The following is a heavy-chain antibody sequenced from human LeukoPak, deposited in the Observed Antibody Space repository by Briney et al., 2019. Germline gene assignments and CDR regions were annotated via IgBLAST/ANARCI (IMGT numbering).Heavy chain of an antibody. CDR1: GYTFTGYY. J-gene: IGHJ4*02. CDR3: ARDRGGGYSYGYGY. D-gene: IGHD5-18*01. Sequence: GASVKVSCKASGYTFTGYYMHWVRQAPGQGLEWMGWINPNSGGTNYAQKLQGRVTMTRDTSISTAYMELSRLRSDDTAVYYCARDRGGGYSYGYGYWGQGTLVTVSS. CDR2: INPNSGGT. V-gene: IGHV1-2*02.